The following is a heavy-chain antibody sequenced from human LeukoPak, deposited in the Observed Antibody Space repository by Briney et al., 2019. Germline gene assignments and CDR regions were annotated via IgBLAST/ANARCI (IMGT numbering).Heavy chain of an antibody. D-gene: IGHD3-3*01. CDR1: GYSINSGYF. Sequence: SETLSLTCAVSGYSINSGYFWGWIRQPPGKGLEWIGSIYHSGNTYYNPSLKSRVTISVDTSRNQFSLKLSSVTAADTAVYYCARHTGSGLPYYYYYYMDVWGKGTTVTVSS. V-gene: IGHV4-38-2*01. J-gene: IGHJ6*03. CDR3: ARHTGSGLPYYYYYYMDV. CDR2: IYHSGNT.